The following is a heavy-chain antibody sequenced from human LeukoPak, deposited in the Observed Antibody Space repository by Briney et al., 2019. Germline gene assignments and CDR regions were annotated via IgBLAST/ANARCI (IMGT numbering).Heavy chain of an antibody. J-gene: IGHJ3*01. CDR1: GFTFSSYA. Sequence: GGSLRLSCAASGFTFSSYAMSWVRQAPGKGLEWVAKIKQDGSEKYYVDSVKGRFTISRDNAKNSLSLQMNSLRAEDTAVYYCARDQGYCTSASCRGDAFDVWGQGSMVSVSS. D-gene: IGHD2-2*01. V-gene: IGHV3-7*01. CDR2: IKQDGSEK. CDR3: ARDQGYCTSASCRGDAFDV.